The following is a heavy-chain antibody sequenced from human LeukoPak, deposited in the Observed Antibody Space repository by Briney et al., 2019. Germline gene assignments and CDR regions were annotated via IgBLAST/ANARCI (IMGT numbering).Heavy chain of an antibody. D-gene: IGHD3-22*01. CDR3: ARDGGDSSGYYPEYFQH. Sequence: SETLSLTCTVSGGSISSYYWSWIRQPPGKGLECIGYIYYSGSTNYNPSLKSRVTISVDTSKNQFSLKLSSVTAAGTAVYYCARDGGDSSGYYPEYFQHWGQGTLVTVSS. CDR1: GGSISSYY. CDR2: IYYSGST. V-gene: IGHV4-59*01. J-gene: IGHJ1*01.